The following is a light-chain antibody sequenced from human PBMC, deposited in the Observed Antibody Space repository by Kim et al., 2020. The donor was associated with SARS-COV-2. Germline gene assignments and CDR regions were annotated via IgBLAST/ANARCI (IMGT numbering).Light chain of an antibody. J-gene: IGKJ1*01. Sequence: GERATLTCGASQSVSSSYLAWYQQKPGQAPRLLIYGASSRATGIADRFSGSGSGTDFTLTISRLEAEDFAVYYCQQFDSSTWTFGFGQGTKVDIK. V-gene: IGKV3-20*01. CDR1: QSVSSSY. CDR2: GAS. CDR3: QQFDSSTWTFG.